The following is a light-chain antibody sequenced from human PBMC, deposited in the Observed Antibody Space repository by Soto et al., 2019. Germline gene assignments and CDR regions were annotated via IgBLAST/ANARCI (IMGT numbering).Light chain of an antibody. V-gene: IGKV1-39*01. CDR3: QQSYSTPRT. J-gene: IGKJ1*01. CDR1: QSISTY. Sequence: DSHPTPAPSPPCAPVGRRVTITCRASQSISTYVNWYQHKPGKAPNLLIYTASSLESGVPSRFSGSGSGTDFTLTISRLQPEDFATYYCQQSYSTPRTFGQGTKVDIK. CDR2: TAS.